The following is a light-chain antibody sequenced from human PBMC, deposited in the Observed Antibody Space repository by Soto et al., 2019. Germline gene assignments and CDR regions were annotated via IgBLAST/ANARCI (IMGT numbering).Light chain of an antibody. Sequence: QSVRTAPAYLTGLAGQSISISCTGTSSDIGAYDDVSWFQQPPGKAPKLMISEVNNRPSGVSNRFSGSKSGNTAYLTISGLQVEDEAEYFCLSFPTTSTHVFGTGTKVTVL. V-gene: IGLV2-14*01. J-gene: IGLJ1*01. CDR2: EVN. CDR3: LSFPTTSTHV. CDR1: SSDIGAYDD.